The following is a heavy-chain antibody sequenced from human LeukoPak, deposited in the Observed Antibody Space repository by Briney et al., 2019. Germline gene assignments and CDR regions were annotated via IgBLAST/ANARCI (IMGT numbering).Heavy chain of an antibody. CDR1: GFTFSSYS. Sequence: GGSLRLSCAASGFTFSSYSMNWVRQAPGKGLEWVSSISSSSSYIYYADSVKGRFTISRDNAKNSLYLQMNSLRAEDTAVYYCARDMRFSCSSTSCYVGHFDYWGQGILVTVSS. CDR3: ARDMRFSCSSTSCYVGHFDY. V-gene: IGHV3-21*01. D-gene: IGHD2-2*01. J-gene: IGHJ4*02. CDR2: ISSSSSYI.